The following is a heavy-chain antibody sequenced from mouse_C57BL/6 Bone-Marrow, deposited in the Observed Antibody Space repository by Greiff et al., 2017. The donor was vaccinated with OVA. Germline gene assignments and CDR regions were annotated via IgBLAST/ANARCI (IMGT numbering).Heavy chain of an antibody. CDR1: GFNINDYY. CDR3: TTLILRVVYWYFDV. V-gene: IGHV14-1*01. Sequence: EVQLQQSGAELVRPGASVKLSCTASGFNINDYYMHWVKQRPEQGLEWIGRIDPEDGDTEYAPKFQGKATMTADTSSNTAYQQLSSLTSEDTAAYYCTTLILRVVYWYFDVWGTGTTVTVSS. CDR2: IDPEDGDT. D-gene: IGHD1-1*01. J-gene: IGHJ1*03.